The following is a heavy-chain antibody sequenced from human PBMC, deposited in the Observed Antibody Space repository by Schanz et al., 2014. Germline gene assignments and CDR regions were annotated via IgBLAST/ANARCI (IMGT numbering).Heavy chain of an antibody. CDR1: GYSFTGYY. Sequence: QVQLVQSGAEVKKPGASVKVSCKASGYSFTGYYLHWVRQAPGQGLEWMGRIAPNSGGTIYAENFQGRVTMTRDTSISTAYMELSRLRSDDTAMYYCARDRSGASYSFVNWGQGTLVTVSS. CDR2: IAPNSGGT. CDR3: ARDRSGASYSFVN. J-gene: IGHJ4*02. D-gene: IGHD1-26*01. V-gene: IGHV1-2*06.